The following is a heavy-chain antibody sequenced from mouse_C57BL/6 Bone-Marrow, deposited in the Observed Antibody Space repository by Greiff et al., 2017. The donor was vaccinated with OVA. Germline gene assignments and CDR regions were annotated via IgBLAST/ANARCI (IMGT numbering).Heavy chain of an antibody. J-gene: IGHJ3*01. CDR3: AIEGSYCGSGLWFAY. CDR1: GYTFTSYW. V-gene: IGHV1-50*01. Sequence: QVQLQQPGAELVKPGASVKLSCKASGYTFTSYWMQWVKQRPRQGLEWIGKIDPSDSYTNYNQKFKGKATLTVDTSSSTAYMQLSSLTSEDSAVYYCAIEGSYCGSGLWFAYWGQGTLVTVSA. CDR2: IDPSDSYT. D-gene: IGHD1-1*01.